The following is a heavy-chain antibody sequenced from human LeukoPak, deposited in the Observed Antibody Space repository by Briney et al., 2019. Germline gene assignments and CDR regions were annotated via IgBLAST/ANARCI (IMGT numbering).Heavy chain of an antibody. CDR3: AREAIEGDGYNYVDY. CDR2: INWNGGST. Sequence: GGSLRLSCAASGFTFDDYGMSWVRHAPGKGLEWVSGINWNGGSTGYADSVKGRFTISRDNAKNSLYLQMNSLRAEDTALYYCAREAIEGDGYNYVDYWGQGTLVTVSS. V-gene: IGHV3-20*04. J-gene: IGHJ4*02. D-gene: IGHD5-24*01. CDR1: GFTFDDYG.